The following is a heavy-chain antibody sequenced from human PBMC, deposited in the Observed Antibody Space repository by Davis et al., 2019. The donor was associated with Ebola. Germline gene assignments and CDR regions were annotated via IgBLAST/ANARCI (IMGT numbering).Heavy chain of an antibody. Sequence: MPGGSLRLSCTISGASISSYYWNWIRQPPGKGLEWIGYMYYSGITDYNPSLRSRVTVSVDTSKNQFSLRLTSVTAADTAVYYCAGQDRGLGYWGQGTLVTVSS. J-gene: IGHJ4*02. V-gene: IGHV4-59*01. D-gene: IGHD3-22*01. CDR2: MYYSGIT. CDR3: AGQDRGLGY. CDR1: GASISSYY.